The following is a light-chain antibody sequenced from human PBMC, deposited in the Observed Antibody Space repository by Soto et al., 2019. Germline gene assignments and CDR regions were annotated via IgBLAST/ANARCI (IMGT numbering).Light chain of an antibody. J-gene: IGLJ1*01. CDR2: SNN. CDR1: SSNIGSNT. Sequence: QSVLSQPPSASGTPGQRVTISCSGSSSNIGSNTVYWYQQLPGTAPKLLISSNNQRPSGVPDRFSGSKSGSSASLAISGLQSEDEADYHCATWDDSLNAYVFATGTKLTVL. CDR3: ATWDDSLNAYV. V-gene: IGLV1-44*01.